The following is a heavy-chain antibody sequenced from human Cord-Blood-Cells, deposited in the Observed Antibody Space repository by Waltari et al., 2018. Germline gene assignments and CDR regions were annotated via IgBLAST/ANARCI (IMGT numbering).Heavy chain of an antibody. Sequence: QVQLVQSGAEVKKPGSSVKVSCKASGGTFSSYALCWVRPAPGQGREWMGGIIPVFGTANYAQKFQGRVTITADESTSTAYMELSSLRSEDTAVYYCANSYSNYYFDYWGQGTLVTVSS. D-gene: IGHD4-4*01. V-gene: IGHV1-69*01. CDR3: ANSYSNYYFDY. J-gene: IGHJ4*02. CDR2: IIPVFGTA. CDR1: GGTFSSYA.